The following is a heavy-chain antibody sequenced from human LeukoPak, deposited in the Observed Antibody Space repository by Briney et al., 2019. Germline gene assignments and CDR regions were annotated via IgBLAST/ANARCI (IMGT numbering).Heavy chain of an antibody. CDR1: GFTFSSYA. D-gene: IGHD4-17*01. Sequence: GVSLRLSCAASGFTFSSYAMSWVRQAPGKGLEWVSAISGSGGSTYYADSVKGRFTISRDNSKNTLYLQMNSLRAEDTAVYYCAKGSTSTVTPTDYWGQGTLVTVSS. CDR2: ISGSGGST. J-gene: IGHJ4*02. CDR3: AKGSTSTVTPTDY. V-gene: IGHV3-23*01.